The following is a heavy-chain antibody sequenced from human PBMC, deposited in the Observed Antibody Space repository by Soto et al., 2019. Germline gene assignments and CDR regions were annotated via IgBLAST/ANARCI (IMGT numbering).Heavy chain of an antibody. D-gene: IGHD6-13*01. V-gene: IGHV1-8*01. Sequence: SVKVSCEASGYTSTSYDINWVRQATVQGLEWMGWTNPNSGNTGYAQKFQGRVTMTRNTSISTAYMELSSLRSEETAVYYCARGRFGYSSSWYRAYYYYGMDVWGQGTTVTVSS. CDR1: GYTSTSYD. J-gene: IGHJ6*02. CDR2: TNPNSGNT. CDR3: ARGRFGYSSSWYRAYYYYGMDV.